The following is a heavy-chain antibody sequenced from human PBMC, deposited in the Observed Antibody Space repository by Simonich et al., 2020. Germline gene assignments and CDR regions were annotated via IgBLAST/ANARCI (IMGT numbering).Heavy chain of an antibody. D-gene: IGHD6-13*01. CDR2: IYHRGST. V-gene: IGHV4-38-2*01. CDR1: GYSISSGYY. Sequence: QVQLQESGPGLVKPSETLSLTCAVSGYSISSGYYWGWIRQPPGKGLEWIGSIYHRGSTYYNPPLKRRVTISVDTSKNQFSLKLSSVTAADTAVYYCARVGYSNYYYYGMDVWGQGTTVTVSS. J-gene: IGHJ6*02. CDR3: ARVGYSNYYYYGMDV.